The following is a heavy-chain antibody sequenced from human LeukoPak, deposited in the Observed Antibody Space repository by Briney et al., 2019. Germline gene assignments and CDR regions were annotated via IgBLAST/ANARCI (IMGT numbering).Heavy chain of an antibody. J-gene: IGHJ3*02. CDR1: GDSVSSNSAA. CDR3: ARGGQGDGYSADEAFDI. CDR2: TYYRSKWYN. V-gene: IGHV6-1*01. D-gene: IGHD5-24*01. Sequence: SQTLSLTCAISGDSVSSNSAAWNWIRQSPSTGLEWLGRTYYRSKWYNDYAGSVKSRITINPDTSKNQFSLQVNSVTPEDTAVYYCARGGQGDGYSADEAFDIWGQGTMVTVSS.